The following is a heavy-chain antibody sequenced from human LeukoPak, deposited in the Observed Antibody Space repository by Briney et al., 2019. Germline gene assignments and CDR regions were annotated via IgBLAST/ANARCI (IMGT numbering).Heavy chain of an antibody. V-gene: IGHV3-23*01. J-gene: IGHJ4*02. CDR2: ISGSGGVT. Sequence: PGGSLRLSCAVSGCIFSSYAMSWVRQAPGKGLEWVSGISGSGGVTYYADSVKGRFTISRDNSKNTLYLQMNSLRGDDTAIYYCAKASWEGVTTTYFDCWGQGTLVPVSS. CDR1: GCIFSSYA. CDR3: AKASWEGVTTTYFDC. D-gene: IGHD1-26*01.